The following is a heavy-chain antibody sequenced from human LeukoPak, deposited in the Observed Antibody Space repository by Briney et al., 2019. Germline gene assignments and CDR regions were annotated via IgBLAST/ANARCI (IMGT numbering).Heavy chain of an antibody. CDR3: ARETLDYDFWSGGAAHFDY. D-gene: IGHD3-3*01. J-gene: IGHJ4*02. Sequence: GGSLRLSCAASGFTFSSYSMNWVRQAPGKGLEWVSSISSSSSYIYYADSVKGRFTISRDNAKNSLYLQMNSLRAEDTAVYYCARETLDYDFWSGGAAHFDYWGQGTLVTVS. V-gene: IGHV3-21*01. CDR1: GFTFSSYS. CDR2: ISSSSSYI.